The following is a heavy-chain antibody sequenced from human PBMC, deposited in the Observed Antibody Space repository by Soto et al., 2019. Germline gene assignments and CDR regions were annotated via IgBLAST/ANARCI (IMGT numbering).Heavy chain of an antibody. CDR2: IVPASGGT. CDR1: GYTFTDYY. J-gene: IGHJ4*02. CDR3: VRGGPVVVVITPPPPFRY. D-gene: IGHD2-15*01. Sequence: ASVKVSCKASGYTFTDYYMHWFRQAPGQGLEWMGYIVPASGGTNYAQKFQGRVTMTRGTSISIAYMELTRLRSDDTAVYYCVRGGPVVVVITPPPPFRYWGQGTMVTLSS. V-gene: IGHV1-2*02.